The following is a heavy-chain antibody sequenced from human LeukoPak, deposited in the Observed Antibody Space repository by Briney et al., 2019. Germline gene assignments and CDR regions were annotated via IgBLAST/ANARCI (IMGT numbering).Heavy chain of an antibody. CDR2: IWYDGSNK. Sequence: GGSLRLSCAASGFTFSSYGMHWVRQAPGKGLEWVAVIWYDGSNKYYADSVKGRFTISRDNSRNTLYLQMNSLRAEDTAVYYCARKRGYSYADYWGQGTLVTVSS. CDR3: ARKRGYSYADY. J-gene: IGHJ4*02. V-gene: IGHV3-33*01. D-gene: IGHD5-18*01. CDR1: GFTFSSYG.